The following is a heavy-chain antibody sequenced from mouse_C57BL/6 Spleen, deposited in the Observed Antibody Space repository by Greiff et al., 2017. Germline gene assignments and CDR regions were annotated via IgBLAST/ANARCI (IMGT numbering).Heavy chain of an antibody. CDR1: GYTFTEYT. CDR3: ARHGYYSNYVDY. D-gene: IGHD2-5*01. CDR2: FYPGSGSI. J-gene: IGHJ2*01. V-gene: IGHV1-62-2*01. Sequence: VKLVESGAELVKPGASVKLSCKASGYTFTEYTIHWVKQRSGQGLEWIGWFYPGSGSIKYNEKFKDKATMTADKSSSTVYMELSRLTSEDSAVYFCARHGYYSNYVDYWGQGTTLTVSS.